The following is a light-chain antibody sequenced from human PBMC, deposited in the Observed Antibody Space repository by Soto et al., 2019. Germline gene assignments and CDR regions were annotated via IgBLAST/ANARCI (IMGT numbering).Light chain of an antibody. CDR1: SSNIGGNS. CDR3: GSWDSSLSAYV. J-gene: IGLJ1*01. Sequence: QSVLTQPPSVSAAPGQKVTISCSGSSSNIGGNSVSWYQQLPGTAPTLLIYDDNKRPSGIPDRFSGSKSGTSATLGITVFQTGDEADYYCGSWDSSLSAYVFGTGTKVTVL. CDR2: DDN. V-gene: IGLV1-51*01.